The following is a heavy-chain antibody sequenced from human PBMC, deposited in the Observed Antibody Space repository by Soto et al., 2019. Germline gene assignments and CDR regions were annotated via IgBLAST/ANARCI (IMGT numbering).Heavy chain of an antibody. CDR3: ARDPGTIFGVVTSPYGMDV. Sequence: QVQLQESGPGLVKPSQTLSLTCTVSGGSISSGDYYWSWIRQPPGKGLEWIGYIYYSGSTYYNPSLKSRVTISVDTSKKQFSLKLSSVTAADPAVYYCARDPGTIFGVVTSPYGMDVWGQGTTVTVSS. CDR2: IYYSGST. CDR1: GGSISSGDYY. D-gene: IGHD3-3*01. J-gene: IGHJ6*02. V-gene: IGHV4-30-4*01.